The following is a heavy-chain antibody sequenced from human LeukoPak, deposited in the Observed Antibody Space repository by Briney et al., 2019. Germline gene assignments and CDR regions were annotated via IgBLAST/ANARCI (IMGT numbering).Heavy chain of an antibody. V-gene: IGHV3-13*01. CDR3: ARARKIKAAAGPYYFDY. CDR1: GFTFSSYD. CDR2: IGTAGDT. J-gene: IGHJ4*02. D-gene: IGHD6-13*01. Sequence: GGSLRLSCAASGFTFSSYDMHWVRQATGKGLEWVSAIGTAGDTYYPGSVKGRFTISRENAKNSLYLQMNSLRAGDTAVYYCARARKIKAAAGPYYFDYWGQGTLVTVSS.